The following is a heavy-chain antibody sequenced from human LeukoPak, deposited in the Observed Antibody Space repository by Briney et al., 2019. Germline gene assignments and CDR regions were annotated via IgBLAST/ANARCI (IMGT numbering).Heavy chain of an antibody. CDR1: GFTFDDYA. D-gene: IGHD1-26*01. J-gene: IGHJ4*02. CDR3: AKGGKWDVTPFDY. CDR2: ISWNSGRI. V-gene: IGHV3-9*01. Sequence: GGSLRLSCAGSGFTFDDYAMHWVRQGPGKGLEWVSGISWNSGRIGYADSVKGRFTISRDNSKNTLYLQMNSLRAEDTAVYYCAKGGKWDVTPFDYWGQGTLVTVSS.